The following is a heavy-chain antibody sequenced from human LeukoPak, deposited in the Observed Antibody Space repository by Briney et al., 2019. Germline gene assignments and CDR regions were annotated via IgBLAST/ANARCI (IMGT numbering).Heavy chain of an antibody. CDR2: IYSSGST. D-gene: IGHD2-2*01. V-gene: IGHV4-59*10. Sequence: SETLSLTCAVHGGSFSGYYWTWIRQPAGKGLEWIGRIYSSGSTNYNPSFKSRVTMSVDTSKNQFSLKLSSVTAADTAVYYCARYQLLGTDWFDPWGQGTLVTVSS. CDR1: GGSFSGYY. CDR3: ARYQLLGTDWFDP. J-gene: IGHJ5*02.